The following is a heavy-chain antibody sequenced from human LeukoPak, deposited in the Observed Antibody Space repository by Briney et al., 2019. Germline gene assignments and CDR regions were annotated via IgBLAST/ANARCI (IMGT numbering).Heavy chain of an antibody. CDR3: ARDSRSVGSSSWFDP. J-gene: IGHJ5*02. V-gene: IGHV4-34*09. CDR2: INHSGST. D-gene: IGHD2-2*01. Sequence: SETLSLTCAVYGGSFSGYYWSWIRQPPGKGLEWIGEINHSGSTNYNPSLKSRVTISVDTSKNQFSLKLSSVTAADTAVYYCARDSRSVGSSSWFDPWGQGTLVTVSS. CDR1: GGSFSGYY.